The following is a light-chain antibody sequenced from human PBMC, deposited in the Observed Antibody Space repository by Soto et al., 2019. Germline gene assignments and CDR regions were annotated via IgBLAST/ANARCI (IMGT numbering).Light chain of an antibody. CDR3: QQYGSRPLT. CDR1: QSVSSSY. CDR2: GAS. V-gene: IGKV3-20*01. J-gene: IGKJ4*01. Sequence: EIVLTQSPGTLSLSPGERATLSCRASQSVSSSYLAWYQQKPGQAPRLLIYGASSRTTGIPDRFSGSGSGTDFTLTISRLEPEDFAMYYCQQYGSRPLTLGGGTKVEIK.